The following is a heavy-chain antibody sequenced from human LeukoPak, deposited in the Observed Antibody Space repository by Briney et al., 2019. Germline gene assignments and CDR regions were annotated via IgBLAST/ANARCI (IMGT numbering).Heavy chain of an antibody. CDR2: INHSGST. CDR1: GGSFSGYY. D-gene: IGHD5-24*01. J-gene: IGHJ5*02. Sequence: PSETLSLTCAVYGGSFSGYYWSWIRQPPGKGLEWIGEINHSGSTNYNPSLKSRVTISVDTSKNQFSLKLTSVTAADTAVYYCARHTRVRDGYNLYCFDPWGQGTLVTVSS. CDR3: ARHTRVRDGYNLYCFDP. V-gene: IGHV4-34*01.